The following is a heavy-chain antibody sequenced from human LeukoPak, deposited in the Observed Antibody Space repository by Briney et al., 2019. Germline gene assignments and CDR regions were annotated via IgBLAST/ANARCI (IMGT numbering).Heavy chain of an antibody. V-gene: IGHV1-2*02. D-gene: IGHD2-15*01. CDR1: GYTFTGYY. CDR2: INPNSGGT. J-gene: IGHJ4*02. Sequence: ASVKVSCKASGYTFTGYYMHWVRQAPGQGLEWMGWINPNSGGTNYAQKFQGRVTMTRDTSISTAYMVLSRLRSDDTAVYYCARDPLYCSGGSCYSPRWLQLGYWGQGTLVSVSS. CDR3: ARDPLYCSGGSCYSPRWLQLGY.